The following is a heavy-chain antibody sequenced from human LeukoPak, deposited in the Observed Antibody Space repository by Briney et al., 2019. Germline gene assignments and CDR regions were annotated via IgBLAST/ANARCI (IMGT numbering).Heavy chain of an antibody. Sequence: SETLSLTCTVSGGSISSYYWSWIRQPPGKGLEWIGYIYYSGSTNYNPSLKSRVTIPVDTSKNQFSLKLSSVTAADTAVYYCAGQDYGGNSYYWGQGTLVTVSS. D-gene: IGHD4-23*01. CDR3: AGQDYGGNSYY. J-gene: IGHJ4*02. CDR2: IYYSGST. CDR1: GGSISSYY. V-gene: IGHV4-59*08.